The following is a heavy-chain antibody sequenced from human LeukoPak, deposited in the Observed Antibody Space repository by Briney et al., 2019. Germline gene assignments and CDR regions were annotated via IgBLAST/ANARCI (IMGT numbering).Heavy chain of an antibody. D-gene: IGHD1-14*01. Sequence: KPSETLSLTCAVSGYSISSGYYWGWIRQPPGKGLEWIGSIYHSGSTYYNPSLKSRVTISVDTSKNQFSLKLSSVTAADTAVYYCARHGENPTPEYYYYYYMGVWGKGTTVTVSS. J-gene: IGHJ6*03. CDR3: ARHGENPTPEYYYYYYMGV. CDR2: IYHSGST. V-gene: IGHV4-38-2*01. CDR1: GYSISSGYY.